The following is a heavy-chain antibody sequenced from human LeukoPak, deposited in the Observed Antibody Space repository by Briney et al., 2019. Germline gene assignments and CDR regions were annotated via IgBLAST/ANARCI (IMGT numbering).Heavy chain of an antibody. CDR2: ISAYNGNT. D-gene: IGHD6-19*01. J-gene: IGHJ4*02. CDR1: GYTFTSYG. Sequence: ASVKVSCMASGYTFTSYGISWVRQAPGQGLEWMGWISAYNGNTNYAQKLQGRVTMTTDTSTSTAYMELRSLRSDDTAVYYCARDYRLSMTAVAGTFDYWGQGTLVTVSS. CDR3: ARDYRLSMTAVAGTFDY. V-gene: IGHV1-18*01.